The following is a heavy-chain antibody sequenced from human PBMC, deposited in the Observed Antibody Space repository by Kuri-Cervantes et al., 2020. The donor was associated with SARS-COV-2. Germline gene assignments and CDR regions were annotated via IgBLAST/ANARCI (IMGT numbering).Heavy chain of an antibody. CDR2: ISDDGKKR. Sequence: GESLKISCAGSGFTLSRYAIHCVRQAPGKGLEWVAVISDDGKKRYYADSVKGRFTISRDNSQSTLYLQMNSLRTEDTAVYYCAREGYYDSSGDYAATGMDVWGKGTTVTVSS. D-gene: IGHD3-22*01. CDR1: GFTLSRYA. J-gene: IGHJ6*03. CDR3: AREGYYDSSGDYAATGMDV. V-gene: IGHV3-30*04.